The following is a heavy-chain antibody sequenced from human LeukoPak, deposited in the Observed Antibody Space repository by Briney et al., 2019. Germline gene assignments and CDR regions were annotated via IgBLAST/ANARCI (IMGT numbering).Heavy chain of an antibody. CDR2: ISWDGGST. CDR1: GFTFDDYA. CDR3: AKTAGYDYGEFDY. V-gene: IGHV3-43D*03. J-gene: IGHJ4*02. D-gene: IGHD4-17*01. Sequence: GSLRLSCAASGFTFDDYAMHWVRQAPGKGLEWVSLISWDGGSTYYADSVKGRFTISRDNSKNSLYLQMNSLRAEDTALYYCAKTAGYDYGEFDYWGQGTLVTVSS.